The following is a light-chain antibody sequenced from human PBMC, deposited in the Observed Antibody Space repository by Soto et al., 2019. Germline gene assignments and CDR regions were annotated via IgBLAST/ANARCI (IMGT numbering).Light chain of an antibody. CDR1: QSLLHSNGYNY. J-gene: IGKJ1*01. V-gene: IGKV2-28*01. Sequence: DIVMTQSPLSLPVTPGEPASISCRSSQSLLHSNGYNYLDWYLQKPGQSPQLLIYLGSNRASGVPDRFSGSGSCTDFTLKISRVEAEDVGVYYCMQALHTPWTFGQGTKVEIK. CDR3: MQALHTPWT. CDR2: LGS.